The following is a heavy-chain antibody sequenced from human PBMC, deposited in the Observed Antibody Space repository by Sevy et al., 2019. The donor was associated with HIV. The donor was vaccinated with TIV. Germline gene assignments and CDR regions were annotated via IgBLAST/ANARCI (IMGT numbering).Heavy chain of an antibody. CDR3: ARSSDYGSGTYYYYGMDV. Sequence: GESLKISCKGSGYSFTSYWIGWVRQMPGKGLEWMGIIYPGDSDTRYSPSFQGQVTISADKSISTAYLQWSSLKASDTAMYYCARSSDYGSGTYYYYGMDVWGQWTTVTVSS. V-gene: IGHV5-51*01. J-gene: IGHJ6*02. D-gene: IGHD3-10*01. CDR1: GYSFTSYW. CDR2: IYPGDSDT.